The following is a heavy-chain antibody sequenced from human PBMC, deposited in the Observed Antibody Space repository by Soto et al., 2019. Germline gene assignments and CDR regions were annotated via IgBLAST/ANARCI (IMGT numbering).Heavy chain of an antibody. V-gene: IGHV1-69*01. D-gene: IGHD3-22*01. J-gene: IGHJ4*02. CDR1: GGTFGNFT. Sequence: QVQLVQSGAELKKPGSSVKVSCKASGGTFGNFTISWVRQAPGQGLEWMGGIIPLFQTANYALKFQGRVKITADESTSTAYMELNSLRSEDTAVYYCAGTYDTSGDYPYYFEYWGQGTLVTVSS. CDR3: AGTYDTSGDYPYYFEY. CDR2: IIPLFQTA.